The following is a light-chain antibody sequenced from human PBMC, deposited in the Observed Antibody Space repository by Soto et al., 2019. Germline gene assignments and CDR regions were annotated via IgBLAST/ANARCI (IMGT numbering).Light chain of an antibody. V-gene: IGLV2-8*01. CDR3: SSYAGSNTVV. CDR2: EVS. CDR1: SSDVGGYNY. J-gene: IGLJ2*01. Sequence: QSVLTQPPSASGSPGQSVTISCSGTSSDVGGYNYVSWYQQHPGKAPKLMIFEVSKRPSGVPDRFSGSKSGNTASLTVSGLQAEDEADYYCSSYAGSNTVVFGGRTKLNVL.